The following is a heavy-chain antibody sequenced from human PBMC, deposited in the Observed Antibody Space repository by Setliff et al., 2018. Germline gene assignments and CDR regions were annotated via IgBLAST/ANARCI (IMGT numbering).Heavy chain of an antibody. CDR1: GYTFTSDA. D-gene: IGHD2-21*01. Sequence: ASVKVSCKASGYTFTSDAMHWVRQAPGQRLEWMGWINAGNGNTKYSQKFQGRVTITRDTSASTAYMEVTSLRSDDTAVYYCATEKFPGDWGDYWGQGTLVTVSS. CDR3: ATEKFPGDWGDY. V-gene: IGHV1-3*01. J-gene: IGHJ4*02. CDR2: INAGNGNT.